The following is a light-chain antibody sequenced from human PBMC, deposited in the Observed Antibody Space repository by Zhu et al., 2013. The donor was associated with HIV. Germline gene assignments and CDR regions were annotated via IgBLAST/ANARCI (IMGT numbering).Light chain of an antibody. CDR3: QQYNDYYWT. CDR1: RDLKTN. J-gene: IGKJ1*01. CDR2: DAS. Sequence: TQSPATLSVSLGDRVTLSCRAGRDLKTNLAWYQQKPGQAPRLLVEDASFRATGVPDRFIGSGSGTQFTLTISSLQSDDFATYYCQQYNDYYWTFGQGTKVEIK. V-gene: IGKV3-15*01.